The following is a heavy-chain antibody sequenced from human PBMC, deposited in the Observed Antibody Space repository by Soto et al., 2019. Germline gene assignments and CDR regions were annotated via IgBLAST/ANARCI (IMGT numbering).Heavy chain of an antibody. D-gene: IGHD6-6*01. J-gene: IGHJ4*02. Sequence: SSETLSLTCTVSSGSISSDDCNWTSFRQHPGKGLEWIGYIYYSGSTYYNPSLKSRVTISVDTSKNQFSLKLSSVTAADTAVYYCAREAQRYSSSSSWGQGTLVTVS. CDR2: IYYSGST. CDR1: SGSISSDDCN. CDR3: AREAQRYSSSSS. V-gene: IGHV4-31*03.